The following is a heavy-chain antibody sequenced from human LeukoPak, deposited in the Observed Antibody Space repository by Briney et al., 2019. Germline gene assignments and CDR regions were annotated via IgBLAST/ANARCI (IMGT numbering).Heavy chain of an antibody. CDR2: IYYSGNT. CDR3: ARSRGGYGDYGSWFDP. CDR1: GVSISSSNSY. J-gene: IGHJ5*02. Sequence: SETLSLTCTVSGVSISSSNSYWGWIRQPPGKGLEWIGSIYYSGNTYYNASLKSQVSISIDTSENQFSLTLNSVTAADTAVYYCARSRGGYGDYGSWFDPWGQGILVTVSS. V-gene: IGHV4-39*07. D-gene: IGHD3-16*01.